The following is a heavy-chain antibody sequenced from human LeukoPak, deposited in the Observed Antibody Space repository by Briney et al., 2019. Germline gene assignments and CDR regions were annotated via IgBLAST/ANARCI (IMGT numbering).Heavy chain of an antibody. Sequence: SETLSLTCAVPGGSISSGGYSWSWIRQPPGKGLEWIGYIYHSGSTVYNPSLKSRVTMSIDTSKNQFSLNLSSVTAADTAVYYCARTGSTGGYWGQGTLVTVSS. D-gene: IGHD1-1*01. V-gene: IGHV4-30-2*02. CDR3: ARTGSTGGY. J-gene: IGHJ4*02. CDR2: IYHSGST. CDR1: GGSISSGGYS.